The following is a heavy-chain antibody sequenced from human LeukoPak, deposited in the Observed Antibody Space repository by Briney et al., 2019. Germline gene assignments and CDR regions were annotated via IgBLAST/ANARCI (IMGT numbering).Heavy chain of an antibody. CDR3: ARDLLYRSGWYREFDY. D-gene: IGHD6-13*01. CDR2: ILYDGSNK. Sequence: QPGRSLRLSCAAPGFTFSSYAMNWVRQAPGKGLEWVAVILYDGSNKYYADSVKGRFNISRDNSKNTLYLQMSNLRAEDTAVYYCARDLLYRSGWYREFDYWGQGTLVTVSS. J-gene: IGHJ4*02. CDR1: GFTFSSYA. V-gene: IGHV3-30*04.